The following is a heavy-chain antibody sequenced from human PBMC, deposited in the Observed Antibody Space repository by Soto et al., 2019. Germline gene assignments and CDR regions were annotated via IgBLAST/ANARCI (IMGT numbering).Heavy chain of an antibody. CDR2: IYYSGST. D-gene: IGHD5-18*01. CDR1: CCSLRSYY. CDR3: ARGRIQLWYPFDY. J-gene: IGHJ4*02. V-gene: IGHV4-59*01. Sequence: SETPFPTRPLSCCSLRSYYWSLVRQPPGKGLEWIGYIYYSGSTNYNPSLKSRVTISVDTSKNQFSLKLSSVTAADTAVYYCARGRIQLWYPFDYWGQGTLVTVS.